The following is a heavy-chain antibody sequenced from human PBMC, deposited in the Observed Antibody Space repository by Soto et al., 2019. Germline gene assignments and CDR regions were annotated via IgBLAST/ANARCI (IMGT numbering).Heavy chain of an antibody. CDR2: IYHSGST. D-gene: IGHD6-19*01. CDR1: GGSISSGGYS. Sequence: QLQLQESGSGLVKPSQTLSLTCAVSGGSISSGGYSWSWIRQPPGKGLEWIGYIYHSGSTYYNPSPKGRVTKSVDRSKNQCSVKRSSVTAADTAVYYGASAGGWGAVAADYWGQGTLVTVSS. V-gene: IGHV4-30-2*01. J-gene: IGHJ4*02. CDR3: ASAGGWGAVAADY.